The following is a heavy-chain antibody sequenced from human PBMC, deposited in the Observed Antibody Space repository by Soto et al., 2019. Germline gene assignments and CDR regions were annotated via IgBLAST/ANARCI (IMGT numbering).Heavy chain of an antibody. CDR1: GFTFSGSA. CDR2: IRSKANSYAT. CDR3: ARRDQVGYYYYGMDV. V-gene: IGHV3-73*01. D-gene: IGHD2-15*01. Sequence: GGSLRLSCAASGFTFSGSAMHWVRQASGKGLEWVGRIRSKANSYATAYAASVKGRFTISRDDSKNTAYLQMNSLKTEDTAVYYCARRDQVGYYYYGMDVWGQGTTVTVSS. J-gene: IGHJ6*02.